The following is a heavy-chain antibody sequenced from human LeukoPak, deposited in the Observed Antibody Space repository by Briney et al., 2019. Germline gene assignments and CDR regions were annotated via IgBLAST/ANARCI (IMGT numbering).Heavy chain of an antibody. CDR2: ISNDGGGT. V-gene: IGHV3-23*01. Sequence: QAGGSLRLSCAASGFIFNNYGLIWVRQAPGKGLKWVSAISNDGGGTQYADFVEGRFTISRDNSKNTLFLQMSSLRAEDTALYYCAKGSSGYFADLWGQGTLVTVSS. CDR1: GFIFNNYG. J-gene: IGHJ5*02. D-gene: IGHD3-22*01. CDR3: AKGSSGYFADL.